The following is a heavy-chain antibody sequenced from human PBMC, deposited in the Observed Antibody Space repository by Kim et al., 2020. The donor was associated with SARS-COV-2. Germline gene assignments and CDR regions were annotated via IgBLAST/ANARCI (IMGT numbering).Heavy chain of an antibody. Sequence: SETLSLTCTVSGGSISSYYWSWIRQPPGKGLGWIGYIYYSGSTNYNPSLKSRVIISVDTAKNQFSLKLSSVTAADTAVYYCARGSSLTIFGVVGWFDPWGQGTLVTVSS. D-gene: IGHD3-3*01. CDR2: IYYSGST. CDR3: ARGSSLTIFGVVGWFDP. CDR1: GGSISSYY. V-gene: IGHV4-59*01. J-gene: IGHJ5*02.